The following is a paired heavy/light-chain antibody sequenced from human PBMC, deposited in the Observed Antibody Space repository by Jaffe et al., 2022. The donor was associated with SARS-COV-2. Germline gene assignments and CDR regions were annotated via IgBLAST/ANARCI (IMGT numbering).Heavy chain of an antibody. J-gene: IGHJ6*02. CDR3: ARAVDDPTYYYYGMDV. CDR2: IYYSGST. Sequence: QVQLQESGPGLVKPSQTLSLTCTVSGGSISSGDYYWSWIRQPPGKGLEWIGYIYYSGSTYYNPSLKSRVTISVDTSKNQFSLKLSSVTAADTAVYYCARAVDDPTYYYYGMDVWGQGTTVTVSS. V-gene: IGHV4-30-4*01. D-gene: IGHD1-1*01. CDR1: GGSISSGDYY.
Light chain of an antibody. V-gene: IGKV3-15*01. CDR2: GAS. J-gene: IGKJ1*01. CDR3: QQYNNWPKT. Sequence: EIVMTQSPATLSVSPGERATLSCRASQSVSSNLAWYQQKPGQAPRLLIYGASTRATGIPARFSGSGSGTEFTLTISSLQSEDFAVYYCQQYNNWPKTFGQGTKVEIK. CDR1: QSVSSN.